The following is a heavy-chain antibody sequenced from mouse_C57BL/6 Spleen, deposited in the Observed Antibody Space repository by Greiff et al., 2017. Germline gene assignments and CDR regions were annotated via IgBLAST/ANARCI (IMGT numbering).Heavy chain of an antibody. D-gene: IGHD2-1*01. CDR2: IDPNSGGT. Sequence: QVQLKQPGDELVKPGASVKLSCKASGYTFTSYWMHWVKQRPGRGLEWIGRIDPNSGGTKYNEKFKSKATLTVDKPSSTAYMQLSSLTSEDSAVYYCARLYYGNCLYAMDYWGQGTSVTVSS. CDR3: ARLYYGNCLYAMDY. V-gene: IGHV1-72*01. CDR1: GYTFTSYW. J-gene: IGHJ4*01.